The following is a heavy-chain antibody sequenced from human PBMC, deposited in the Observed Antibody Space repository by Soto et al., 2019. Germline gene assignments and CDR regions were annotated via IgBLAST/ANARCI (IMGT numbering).Heavy chain of an antibody. CDR3: ARVGASGRHPEASVI. V-gene: IGHV1-18*01. CDR2: ISAYNGNT. D-gene: IGHD1-26*01. CDR1: GDAFTSYG. J-gene: IGHJ3*02. Sequence: DSVKGSCKAAGDAFTSYGISWVRQAPGEGLEWMGWISAYNGNTNYAQKLQGRVTMTTDTSTSTAYMELRSLRSDDTAVYYCARVGASGRHPEASVIRGPATMV.